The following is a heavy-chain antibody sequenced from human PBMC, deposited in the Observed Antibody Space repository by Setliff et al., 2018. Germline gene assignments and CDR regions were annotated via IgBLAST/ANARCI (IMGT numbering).Heavy chain of an antibody. CDR1: GFTFSNYE. Sequence: GGSLRLSCAASGFTFSNYEMNWVRQAPGKGLEWVAFIRRSKGSDTYYADSVKGRFTISKDNAMNSLYLQMNSLRAEDTAVYYCARSETCHSTHCSPYDYWGQGTPVTVSS. D-gene: IGHD2-2*01. CDR3: ARSETCHSTHCSPYDY. CDR2: IRRSKGSDT. V-gene: IGHV3-48*03. J-gene: IGHJ4*02.